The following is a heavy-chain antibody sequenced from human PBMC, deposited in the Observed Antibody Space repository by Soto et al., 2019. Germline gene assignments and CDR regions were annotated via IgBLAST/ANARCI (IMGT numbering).Heavy chain of an antibody. J-gene: IGHJ4*02. CDR1: GGSISSSSYY. CDR3: ARHSSGYSYGYAGY. D-gene: IGHD5-18*01. CDR2: IYYSGST. Sequence: SETLSLTCTVSGGSISSSSYYWGWIRQPPGKGLEWIGSIYYSGSTYYNPSLKSRVTISVDTSKNQFSLKLSSVTAADTAVYYCARHSSGYSYGYAGYWGQGTLVTVS. V-gene: IGHV4-39*01.